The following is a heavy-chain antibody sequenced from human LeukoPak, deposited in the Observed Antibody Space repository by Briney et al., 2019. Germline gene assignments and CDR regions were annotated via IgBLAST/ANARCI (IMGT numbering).Heavy chain of an antibody. CDR3: VRGPQAGEWLRF. V-gene: IGHV3-48*04. D-gene: IGHD3-3*01. Sequence: GGSLRLSCAASGFTFTSYSLNWDRQAPGKGLEWVSYISSASNTTHYADSVKGRFTISRDNAKNSLYLQMNSLRAEDTAVYYCVRGPQAGEWLRFWGQGTLVTVSS. CDR1: GFTFTSYS. J-gene: IGHJ4*02. CDR2: ISSASNTT.